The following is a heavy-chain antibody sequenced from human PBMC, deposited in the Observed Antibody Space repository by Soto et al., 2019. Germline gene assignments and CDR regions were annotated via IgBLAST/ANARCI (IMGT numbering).Heavy chain of an antibody. CDR1: GYPVTAYY. V-gene: IGHV1-2*02. Sequence: QLHLVQSGAVVKKPGASVTVSCSASGYPVTAYYMHWVRQAPGRGLEWMGGINPATGAAKYTQTYRGRVTTTRDTSKSAVFMELSGLASEDTAVFYGARGGGVGVAGSAAFDMWGQGTLVTVSS. CDR2: INPATGAA. J-gene: IGHJ3*02. CDR3: ARGGGVGVAGSAAFDM. D-gene: IGHD3-3*01.